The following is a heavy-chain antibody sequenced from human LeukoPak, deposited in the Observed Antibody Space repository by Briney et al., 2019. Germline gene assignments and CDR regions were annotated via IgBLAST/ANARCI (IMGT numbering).Heavy chain of an antibody. CDR3: ARGKTPFTPHDAFDI. D-gene: IGHD3-16*01. Sequence: GGSLRLSCAASGFTFSDYYMSWIRQAAGKGLEWVSYISSSGSTIYYADSVKGRFTISRDNAKNSLYLQMNSLRAEDTAVYYCARGKTPFTPHDAFDIWGQGTMVTVSS. CDR1: GFTFSDYY. J-gene: IGHJ3*02. V-gene: IGHV3-11*01. CDR2: ISSSGSTI.